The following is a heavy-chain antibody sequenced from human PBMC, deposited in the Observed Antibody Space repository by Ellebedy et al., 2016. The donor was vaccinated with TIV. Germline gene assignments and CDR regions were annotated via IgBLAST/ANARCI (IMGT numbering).Heavy chain of an antibody. Sequence: MPSETLSLTCTVSHSSIDSGYFWGWIRQPPGEGLEWIGSIHSRGTTLNNPSLKTRVSMSVDTSMNQFSLRLSSVTAADTAVYYCARQMVRGVDCLDYWGQGTLVTVSS. CDR3: ARQMVRGVDCLDY. CDR1: HSSIDSGYF. J-gene: IGHJ4*02. V-gene: IGHV4-38-2*02. D-gene: IGHD3-10*01. CDR2: IHSRGTT.